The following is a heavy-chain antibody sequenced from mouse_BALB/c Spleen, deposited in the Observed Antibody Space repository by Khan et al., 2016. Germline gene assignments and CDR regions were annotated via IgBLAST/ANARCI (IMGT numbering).Heavy chain of an antibody. J-gene: IGHJ2*01. CDR3: GRVDF. Sequence: EVELVEPGGGLVQPGGSRKLSCAAAGVTFSNFGMHWVRQAPEKGLEWVAFISSGSSTIYYADTVKGRFTVSRDNPKNTLFLQMTSLGCEDTAMYYCGRVDFWRQGTTLTVSS. CDR1: GVTFSNFG. CDR2: ISSGSSTI. V-gene: IGHV5-17*02.